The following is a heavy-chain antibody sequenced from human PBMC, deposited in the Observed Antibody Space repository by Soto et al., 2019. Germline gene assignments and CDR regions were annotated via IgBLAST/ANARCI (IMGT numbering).Heavy chain of an antibody. CDR3: ARGRYNSRRHYYYYGMDD. Sequence: QVQLVQSGAEVKKPGSSVKVSCKASGGTFSSYAISWVRQAPGQGLEWMGGIIPIFGTTDYAQKFQGRVTITADESTSTAYMELSSLGSEDTALYYCARGRYNSRRHYYYYGMDDWGQGTTVTVSS. D-gene: IGHD1-1*01. V-gene: IGHV1-69*12. CDR1: GGTFSSYA. CDR2: IIPIFGTT. J-gene: IGHJ6*02.